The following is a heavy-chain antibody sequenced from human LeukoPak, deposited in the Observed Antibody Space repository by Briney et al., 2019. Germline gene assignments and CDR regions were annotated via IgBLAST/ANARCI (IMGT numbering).Heavy chain of an antibody. V-gene: IGHV3-21*01. CDR3: ARGFKGSGSYFVYYYYYMDV. CDR2: ISGGSSFI. CDR1: GFTFSPYS. D-gene: IGHD3-10*01. Sequence: PGGSLRLSCAASGFTFSPYSMNWVRQAPGKGLEWVSSISGGSSFIYYADSVKGRFTISRDNSKNTLYLQMNSLRAEDTAVYYCARGFKGSGSYFVYYYYYMDVWGKGTTVTVSS. J-gene: IGHJ6*03.